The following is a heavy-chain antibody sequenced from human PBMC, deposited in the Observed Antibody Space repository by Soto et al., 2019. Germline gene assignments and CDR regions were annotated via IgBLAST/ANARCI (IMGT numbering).Heavy chain of an antibody. CDR1: GYTFTGYY. D-gene: IGHD2-21*02. V-gene: IGHV1-2*02. CDR3: ARTVVTAKGGNYYFDY. Sequence: ASVKVSCKASGYTFTGYYMHWVRQAPGQGLEWMGWINPNSGGTNYAQKFQGRVTMTRDTSISTAYMELSRLRSDDTAVYHCARTVVTAKGGNYYFDYWGQGTLVTVSS. J-gene: IGHJ4*02. CDR2: INPNSGGT.